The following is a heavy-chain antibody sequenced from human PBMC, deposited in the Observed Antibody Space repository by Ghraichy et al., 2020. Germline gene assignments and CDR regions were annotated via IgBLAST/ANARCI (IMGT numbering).Heavy chain of an antibody. V-gene: IGHV3-48*02. CDR1: GFTFSSYG. CDR3: ARDAVYSGTYYGLFDY. J-gene: IGHJ4*02. CDR2: ISSSSSII. D-gene: IGHD1-26*01. Sequence: WGSLRLSCAASGFTFSSYGMNWVRQAPGKGPEWLSYISSSSSIIHYADSVKGRFTISRDSAKNSLYLQMNSLRDEDTAVYYCARDAVYSGTYYGLFDYWGQGTLVTVSS.